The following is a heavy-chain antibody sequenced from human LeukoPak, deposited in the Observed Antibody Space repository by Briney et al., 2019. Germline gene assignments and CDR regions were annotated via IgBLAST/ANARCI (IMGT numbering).Heavy chain of an antibody. CDR2: ISYDGSNK. CDR3: AKADSSGSGPCY. CDR1: GFTFSSYG. D-gene: IGHD3-22*01. Sequence: GGSLRLSCAASGFTFSSYGMHWVRQAPGKGLEWVAVISYDGSNKYYADSEKGRFTISRDNSKNTLYLQMNSLRAEDTAVYYCAKADSSGSGPCYWGQGTLVTVSS. V-gene: IGHV3-30*18. J-gene: IGHJ4*02.